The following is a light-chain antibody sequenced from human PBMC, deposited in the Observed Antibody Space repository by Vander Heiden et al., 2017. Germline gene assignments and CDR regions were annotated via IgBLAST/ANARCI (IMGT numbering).Light chain of an antibody. V-gene: IGKV3-15*01. CDR2: GAS. J-gene: IGKJ1*01. CDR3: QQHNNWPPWT. CDR1: QSVSSN. Sequence: EIVMTQSPATLSVSPGERATISCRASQSVSSNLAWYQQKPGQAPRLLIYGASTRDTCIPARFSGSGYGKYFTLTISSRQSEDFAVYYCQQHNNWPPWTFGQGTKVEIK.